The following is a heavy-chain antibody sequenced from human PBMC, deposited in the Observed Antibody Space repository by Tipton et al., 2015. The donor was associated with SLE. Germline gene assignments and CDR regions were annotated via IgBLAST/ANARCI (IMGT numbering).Heavy chain of an antibody. J-gene: IGHJ4*02. D-gene: IGHD6-13*01. V-gene: IGHV3-30*02. CDR1: AFTFSTSG. Sequence: SLRLSCAASAFTFSTSGMHWVRQAQGKGLEWVAFIRYDGINKYYADSVKGRFTISRDNSNNTLYLQMNSLRDEDTAVYYCAKDSGSWKFDSWGQGTLVTVSS. CDR2: IRYDGINK. CDR3: AKDSGSWKFDS.